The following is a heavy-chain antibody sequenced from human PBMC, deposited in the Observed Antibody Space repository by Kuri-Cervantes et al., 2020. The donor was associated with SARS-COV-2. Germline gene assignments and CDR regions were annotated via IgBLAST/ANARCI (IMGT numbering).Heavy chain of an antibody. J-gene: IGHJ4*02. CDR2: IYTSGST. Sequence: SETLSLTCTVPGGSISSGSYYWSWIRQPAGKGLEWIGRIYTSGSTNYNPSLKSRVTISVDTSKNQFSLKLSSVTAADTAVYYCARDRWELHDYWGQGTLVTVSS. CDR1: GGSISSGSYY. CDR3: ARDRWELHDY. V-gene: IGHV4-61*02. D-gene: IGHD1-26*01.